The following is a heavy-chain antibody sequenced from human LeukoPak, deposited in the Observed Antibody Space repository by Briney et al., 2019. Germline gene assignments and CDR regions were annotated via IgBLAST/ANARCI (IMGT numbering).Heavy chain of an antibody. CDR2: IWYDGSNK. V-gene: IGHV3-33*01. CDR1: GFTFSSYG. J-gene: IGHJ6*04. CDR3: ARDELYCSSTSCYYYYGMDV. D-gene: IGHD2-2*01. Sequence: GGSLRLPCAASGFTFSSYGMHWVRQAPGKGLEWVAVIWYDGSNKYYADSVKGRFTISRDNSKNTLYLQMNSLRAEDTAVYYCARDELYCSSTSCYYYYGMDVWGKGTTVTVSS.